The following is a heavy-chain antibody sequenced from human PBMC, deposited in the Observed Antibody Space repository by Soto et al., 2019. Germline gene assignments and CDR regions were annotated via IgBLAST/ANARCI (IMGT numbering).Heavy chain of an antibody. D-gene: IGHD3-16*01. CDR2: IYWDDDK. Sequence: SGPTLVNPTQTLTLTCTFSGFSFTTDGMGVGWIRQPPGKALEWLALIYWDDDKRYSPSLKSRLTITKDASRNQVVLTLTNMDPADTATYYCAHRFWAASGTSYYFDYWAQGTLVTVSS. CDR3: AHRFWAASGTSYYFDY. J-gene: IGHJ4*02. CDR1: GFSFTTDGMG. V-gene: IGHV2-5*02.